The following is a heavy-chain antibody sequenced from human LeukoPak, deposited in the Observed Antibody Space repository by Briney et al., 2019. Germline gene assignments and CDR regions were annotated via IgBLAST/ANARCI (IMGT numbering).Heavy chain of an antibody. CDR3: ANLIFSGSYYDSFDY. D-gene: IGHD1-26*01. CDR2: ISGSGGST. J-gene: IGHJ4*02. V-gene: IGHV3-23*01. CDR1: GFTFSSYA. Sequence: GGSLRLSCAASGFTFSSYAMSWVRQAPGKGLEWVSAISGSGGSTYYADSVKGRFTISRDNSKNTLYLQMNSLRAEDTAVYYCANLIFSGSYYDSFDYWGQGTLVTVSS.